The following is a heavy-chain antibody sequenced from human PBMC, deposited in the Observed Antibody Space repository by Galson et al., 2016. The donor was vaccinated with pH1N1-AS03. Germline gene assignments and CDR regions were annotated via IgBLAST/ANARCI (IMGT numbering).Heavy chain of an antibody. CDR1: GGFVKFTY. CDR2: TSHSGTT. J-gene: IGHJ3*01. Sequence: ETLSLPCTVSGGFVKFTYWSWLRQSPGEGLGWLGYTSHSGTTVYHPSLESRLTISVERSLNQFSLGLGSVTAADTAVYYCARQGDMNDVWSDLYHDPFDVWGQGTSVIVSS. CDR3: ARQGDMNDVWSDLYHDPFDV. D-gene: IGHD3-3*01. V-gene: IGHV4-59*08.